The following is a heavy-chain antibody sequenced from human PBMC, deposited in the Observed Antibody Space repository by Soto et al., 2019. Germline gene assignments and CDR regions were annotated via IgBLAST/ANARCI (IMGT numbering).Heavy chain of an antibody. V-gene: IGHV4-59*08. Sequence: SETLSLTCTVSGGSISSYYWSWIRQPPGKGLEWIGYIYYSGSTNYNPSLKSRVTISVDTSKNQFSLKLSSVTAADTAVYYCARRVAARWNWFDPWGQGTLVTV. CDR3: ARRVAARWNWFDP. CDR2: IYYSGST. CDR1: GGSISSYY. D-gene: IGHD6-6*01. J-gene: IGHJ5*02.